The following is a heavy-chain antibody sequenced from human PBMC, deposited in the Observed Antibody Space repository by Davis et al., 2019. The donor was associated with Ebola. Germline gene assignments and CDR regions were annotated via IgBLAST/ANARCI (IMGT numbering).Heavy chain of an antibody. CDR3: ARVLAYCGVNCYPDY. CDR2: LSAYNGNT. CDR1: GYTFTSYG. Sequence: ASVNVSCKASGYTFTSYGIIWVRQAPGQGLEWMGLLSAYNGNTNYAQKFQGRVTITRDTSASTAYMELSSLRSEDTAVYYCARVLAYCGVNCYPDYWGQGTLVTVSS. V-gene: IGHV1-18*01. J-gene: IGHJ4*02. D-gene: IGHD2-21*01.